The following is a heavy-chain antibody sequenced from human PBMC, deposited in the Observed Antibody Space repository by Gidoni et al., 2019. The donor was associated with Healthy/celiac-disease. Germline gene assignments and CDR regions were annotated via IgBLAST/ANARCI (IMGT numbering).Heavy chain of an antibody. CDR3: AKDWPNLTYYYDSSGYYPIPFDY. Sequence: EVQLLESGGGLVQPGGSLRLSCAASGFTFSSYAMRWVRQAPGKGLEWVSAISGSGGSTYYADSVKGRFTISRDNSKNTLYLQMNSLRAEDTAVYYCAKDWPNLTYYYDSSGYYPIPFDYWGQGTLVTVSS. J-gene: IGHJ4*02. D-gene: IGHD3-22*01. CDR1: GFTFSSYA. CDR2: ISGSGGST. V-gene: IGHV3-23*01.